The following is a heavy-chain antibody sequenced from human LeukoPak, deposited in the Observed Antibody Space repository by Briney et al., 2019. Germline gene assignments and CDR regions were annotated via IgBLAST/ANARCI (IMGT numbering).Heavy chain of an antibody. CDR1: GGSFNTHY. CDR2: MYHSGST. D-gene: IGHD7-27*01. CDR3: ARGFRGDNFDY. Sequence: SETLSLTCTVSGGSFNTHYWNWIRQPPGKGLEWIGTMYHSGSTNYNPSLKSRVTISVDTSKNQFSLKLSSVTAADTAVYFCARGFRGDNFDYWGQGTLVTVSS. V-gene: IGHV4-59*08. J-gene: IGHJ4*02.